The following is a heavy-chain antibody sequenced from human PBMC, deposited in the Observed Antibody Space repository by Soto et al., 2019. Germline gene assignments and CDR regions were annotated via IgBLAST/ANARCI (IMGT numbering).Heavy chain of an antibody. CDR2: INPKSGGT. V-gene: IGHV1-2*04. Sequence: GSSVKVSCKASGYSFTDSHIHWGRPAPGQWLEWLGRINPKSGGTSTAQKFQGWVTMTTDTSISTASMELTRLTSDDTAIYYCARGDSTDCSNGVCSFFYNHDMDVWG. J-gene: IGHJ6*02. CDR3: ARGDSTDCSNGVCSFFYNHDMDV. CDR1: GYSFTDSH. D-gene: IGHD2-8*01.